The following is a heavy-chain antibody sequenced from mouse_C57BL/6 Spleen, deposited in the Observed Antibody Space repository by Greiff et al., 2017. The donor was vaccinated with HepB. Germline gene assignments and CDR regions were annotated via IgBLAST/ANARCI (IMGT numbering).Heavy chain of an antibody. Sequence: QVQLQQPGAELVKPGASVKMSCKASGYTFTSHWITWVKQRTGQGLEWIGDIYPGSGSTNYNEKFKSKATLTGDTSSSTAYMQLSSLTSEDSAVYDCARYYLAYWGQGTLVTVSA. V-gene: IGHV1-55*01. D-gene: IGHD1-1*02. J-gene: IGHJ3*01. CDR3: ARYYLAY. CDR1: GYTFTSHW. CDR2: IYPGSGST.